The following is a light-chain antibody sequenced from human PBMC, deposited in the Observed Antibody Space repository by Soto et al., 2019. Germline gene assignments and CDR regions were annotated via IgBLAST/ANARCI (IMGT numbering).Light chain of an antibody. CDR3: QQYGDSIT. CDR2: AAS. CDR1: QNVRSSS. Sequence: PGERATLSCRASQNVRSSSLAWYQQKPGQAPRLLIYAASTRVTGIADRFSGSGSGTDFTLTISRLEAEDFAVYHCQQYGDSITFGGGTKVDI. V-gene: IGKV3-20*01. J-gene: IGKJ4*01.